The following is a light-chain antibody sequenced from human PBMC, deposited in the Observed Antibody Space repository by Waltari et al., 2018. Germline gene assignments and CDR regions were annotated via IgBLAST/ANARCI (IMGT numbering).Light chain of an antibody. CDR1: QTISNSY. CDR3: QQYGSSPMYT. CDR2: GAS. J-gene: IGKJ2*01. V-gene: IGKV3-20*01. Sequence: ELVLTQSPGTLSLSPGERATLSCRASQTISNSYLAWYQQKPGQAPRLLIHGASTRATGIPDRFSGSGSGTDFTLTISRLEPEDFAVYYCQQYGSSPMYTFGQGTKVEIK.